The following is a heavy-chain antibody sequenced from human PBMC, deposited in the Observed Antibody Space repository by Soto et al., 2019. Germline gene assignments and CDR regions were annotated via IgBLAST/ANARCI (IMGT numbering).Heavy chain of an antibody. D-gene: IGHD2-2*01. CDR3: ARVAVPAAMCFGLCNWFDP. CDR1: GFTFSSYS. V-gene: IGHV3-48*01. J-gene: IGHJ5*02. CDR2: ISSSSSTI. Sequence: GGSLRLSCAASGFTFSSYSMNWVRQAPGKGLEWVSYISSSSSTIYYADSVKGRFTISRDNAKNSLYLQMNSLRAEDTAVYYCARVAVPAAMCFGLCNWFDPWGQGTLVTVSS.